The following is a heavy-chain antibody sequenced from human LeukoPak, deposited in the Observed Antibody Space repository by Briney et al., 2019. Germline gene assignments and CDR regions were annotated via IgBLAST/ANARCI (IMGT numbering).Heavy chain of an antibody. CDR2: MSGSGGGT. CDR3: AKRGVVIRVILVGFHKEAYYFDS. D-gene: IGHD3-22*01. CDR1: GITLSNYG. Sequence: GSLKLSCAVSGITLSNYGMSWVRQAPGKGLEWVAGMSGSGGGTTYADSVKGRFNISRDNAKNTLFLQMNSLRADDTAMYFCAKRGVVIRVILVGFHKEAYYFDSWGQGALVTVSS. V-gene: IGHV3-23*01. J-gene: IGHJ4*02.